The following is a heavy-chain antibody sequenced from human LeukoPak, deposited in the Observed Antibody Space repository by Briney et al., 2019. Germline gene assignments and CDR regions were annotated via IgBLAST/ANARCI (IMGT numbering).Heavy chain of an antibody. D-gene: IGHD3-3*01. CDR2: ISYDGSNK. CDR3: ARDPWWKYGYDFWSGFSLYYYYYMDV. V-gene: IGHV3-30*03. J-gene: IGHJ6*03. CDR1: GFTFSSYW. Sequence: GGSLRLSCAASGFTFSSYWMSWVRQAPGKGLEWVSAISYDGSNKYYADSVKGRFTISRDNSKNTLYLQMNSLRAEDTAVYYCARDPWWKYGYDFWSGFSLYYYYYMDVWGKGTTVTVSS.